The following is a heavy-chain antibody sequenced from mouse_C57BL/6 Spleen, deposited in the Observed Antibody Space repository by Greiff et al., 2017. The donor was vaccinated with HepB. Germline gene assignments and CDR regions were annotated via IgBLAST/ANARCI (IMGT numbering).Heavy chain of an antibody. CDR2: IDPENGDT. CDR3: TPSPSGYCYALDY. V-gene: IGHV14-4*01. Sequence: VQLQQSGAELVRPGASVKLSCTASGFTIKDDYMHWVKQRPEQGLEWIGWIDPENGDTEYASKFQGKATITADTSSNTAYLQLSSLTSEDTAVYYCTPSPSGYCYALDYWGQGTSVTVSS. J-gene: IGHJ4*01. CDR1: GFTIKDDY. D-gene: IGHD3-2*02.